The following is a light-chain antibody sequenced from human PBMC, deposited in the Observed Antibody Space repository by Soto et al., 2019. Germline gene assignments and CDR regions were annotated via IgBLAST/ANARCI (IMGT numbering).Light chain of an antibody. J-gene: IGKJ5*01. CDR1: QIVSSTY. V-gene: IGKV3-20*01. CDR2: GAS. Sequence: EIVVTQSPGTLSLSPGERATLSCRASQIVSSTYLAWYQQKPGQAPRLLIYGASSRATGIPDRFSGSGSGTDFTLTISRLEPEDFAVYYCQQYGSSSITFGQGTRLEIK. CDR3: QQYGSSSIT.